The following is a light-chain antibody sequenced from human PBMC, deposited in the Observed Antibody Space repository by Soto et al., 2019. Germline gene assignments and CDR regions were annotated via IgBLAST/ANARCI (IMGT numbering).Light chain of an antibody. V-gene: IGKV3-20*01. J-gene: IGKJ1*01. CDR3: QQYTGPPKT. CDR1: QTVSSNY. CDR2: GAS. Sequence: EIILTQSPYTLSLSPGERATLSCRASQTVSSNYLAWCQQRPGQAPRLLIYGASTRAAGIPDRFSGSGSGTDFTLTITRLEPEDSAVYFCQQYTGPPKTFGQGTKVDIK.